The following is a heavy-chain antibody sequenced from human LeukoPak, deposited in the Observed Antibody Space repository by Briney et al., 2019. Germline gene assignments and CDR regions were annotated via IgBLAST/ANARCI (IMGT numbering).Heavy chain of an antibody. D-gene: IGHD1-14*01. CDR2: INHSGST. CDR3: ATHRDYFDY. J-gene: IGHJ4*02. V-gene: IGHV4-31*03. CDR1: GGSISSGGYY. Sequence: SETLSLTCTVSGGSISSGGYYWSWIRQHPGKGLEWIGEINHSGSTNYNPSLKSRVTISVDTSKNQFSLKLSSVTAADTAVYYCATHRDYFDYWGQGTLVTVSS.